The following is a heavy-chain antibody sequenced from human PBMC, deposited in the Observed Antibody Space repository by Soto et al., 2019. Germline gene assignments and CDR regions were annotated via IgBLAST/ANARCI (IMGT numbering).Heavy chain of an antibody. V-gene: IGHV4-30-4*01. Sequence: SETLSLTCTVSGGSISSADYYFSCMRQRPGKGLELIGYIYYTGSTYYSPSLRSRVIITVDTSKNEFSLKLSSVTAADTAVYYCARVRTIIILDYWGQGTLVTVSS. CDR3: ARVRTIIILDY. D-gene: IGHD3-3*01. J-gene: IGHJ4*02. CDR1: GGSISSADYY. CDR2: IYYTGST.